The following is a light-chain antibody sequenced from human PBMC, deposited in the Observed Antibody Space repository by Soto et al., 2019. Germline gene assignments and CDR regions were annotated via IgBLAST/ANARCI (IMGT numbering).Light chain of an antibody. V-gene: IGLV3-21*02. CDR2: DDS. Sequence: SYELTQPPSVSVAPGQTARITCGGNNIRTKSVHCYQQKPGQAPVLVVCDDSDRPSGIPERFSGSNSGNTATLTISRVEAGDEADYFCQVWDSGSEHYVFGAGTKVTVL. J-gene: IGLJ1*01. CDR1: NIRTKS. CDR3: QVWDSGSEHYV.